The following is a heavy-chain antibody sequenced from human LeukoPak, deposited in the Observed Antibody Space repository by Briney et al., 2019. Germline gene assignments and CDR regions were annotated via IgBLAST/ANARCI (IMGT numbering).Heavy chain of an antibody. J-gene: IGHJ4*02. CDR2: ISISSSHT. Sequence: PGGSLRLSCAASGFTFSDYYMSWIRQAPGKGLEWVSYISISSSHTDYADSVKGRFTISRDNGKNSLYLQMNSLRAEDTAVYYCASLASLEVFDYWGQGTLVTASS. CDR3: ASLASLEVFDY. CDR1: GFTFSDYY. V-gene: IGHV3-11*06. D-gene: IGHD3-3*01.